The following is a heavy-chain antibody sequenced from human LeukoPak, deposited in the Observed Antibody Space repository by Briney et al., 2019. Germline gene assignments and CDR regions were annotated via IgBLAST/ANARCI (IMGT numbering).Heavy chain of an antibody. J-gene: IGHJ4*02. V-gene: IGHV3-7*01. CDR3: ARDRDGYYY. Sequence: GGSLRLSCAASGFTFSDAWMSWVRQAPGKGLEWVANIKQDGSEKYYVDSVKGRFTISRDNAKNSLYLQMNSLRAEDTAVYYCARDRDGYYYWGQGTLVTVSS. D-gene: IGHD5-24*01. CDR2: IKQDGSEK. CDR1: GFTFSDAW.